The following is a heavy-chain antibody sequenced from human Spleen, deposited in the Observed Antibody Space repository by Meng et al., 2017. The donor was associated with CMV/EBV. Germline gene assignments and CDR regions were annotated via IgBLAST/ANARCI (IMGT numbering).Heavy chain of an antibody. CDR1: GGSFSGYY. CDR3: ARVGVRRGGWFDP. V-gene: IGHV4-34*01. Sequence: GSLRLSCAVYGGSFSGYYWSWIRQPPGKGLEWIGEINHSGSTNYNPSLKSRVTISVDTSKNQFSLKLSSVTAADTAVYYCARVGVRRGGWFDPWGQGTLVTVSS. CDR2: INHSGST. D-gene: IGHD1-26*01. J-gene: IGHJ5*02.